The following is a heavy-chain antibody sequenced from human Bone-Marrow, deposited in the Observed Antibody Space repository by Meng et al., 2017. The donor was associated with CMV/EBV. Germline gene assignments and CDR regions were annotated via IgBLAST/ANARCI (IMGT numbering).Heavy chain of an antibody. J-gene: IGHJ4*02. CDR2: IYYSGST. CDR3: ARSWSSGWYYFDY. V-gene: IGHV4-59*01. D-gene: IGHD6-19*01. Sequence: GSLRLSCTVSGGSISPYYWTWIRQPPGKGLEWIGYIYYSGSTNYNPSLKSRVTISLDTSKNQFSLKLSSVTAADTAVYYCARSWSSGWYYFDYWGQGTLVTVSS. CDR1: GGSISPYY.